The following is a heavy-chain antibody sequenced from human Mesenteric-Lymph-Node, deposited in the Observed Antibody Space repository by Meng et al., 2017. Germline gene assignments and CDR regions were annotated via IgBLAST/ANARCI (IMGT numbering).Heavy chain of an antibody. J-gene: IGHJ4*02. V-gene: IGHV4-61*02. CDR2: IYTSGST. CDR3: ARRGGSYYLYYFDY. D-gene: IGHD1-26*01. Sequence: SETLSLTCTVSGGSISSGSYYWSWIRQPAGKGLEWIGRIYTSGSTNYNPSLKSRVTISVDTSKNQFSLRLSSVTAADTAVYYCARRGGSYYLYYFDYWGQGTLVTVSS. CDR1: GGSISSGSYY.